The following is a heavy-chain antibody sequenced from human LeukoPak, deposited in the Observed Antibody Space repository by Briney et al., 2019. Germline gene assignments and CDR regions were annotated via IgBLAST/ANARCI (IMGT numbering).Heavy chain of an antibody. CDR3: ATYTHWVAGDV. CDR1: GFTFSDSW. D-gene: IGHD3-16*01. Sequence: GGSLRLSCAASGFTFSDSWMSRVRQAPGKVLEWVANMNQDGSEKDYVDSVKGRFTISRNNARNSLYLQMGSLRAEDTAVYYCATYTHWVAGDVWGQGTTVTVSS. J-gene: IGHJ6*02. V-gene: IGHV3-7*01. CDR2: MNQDGSEK.